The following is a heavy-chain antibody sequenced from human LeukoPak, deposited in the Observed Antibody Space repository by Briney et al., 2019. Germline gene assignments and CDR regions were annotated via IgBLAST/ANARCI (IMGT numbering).Heavy chain of an antibody. J-gene: IGHJ4*02. D-gene: IGHD5-24*01. CDR3: ARVYDGYNSSPY. CDR2: INHSGST. V-gene: IGHV4-34*01. CDR1: GGSFSGYY. Sequence: SETLSLTCAVYGGSFSGYYWSWIRQPPGKGLEWIGEINHSGSTNYNPSLKSRVTISVDTSKNQFSLKLSSVTAADTAVHYCARVYDGYNSSPYWGQGTLVTVSS.